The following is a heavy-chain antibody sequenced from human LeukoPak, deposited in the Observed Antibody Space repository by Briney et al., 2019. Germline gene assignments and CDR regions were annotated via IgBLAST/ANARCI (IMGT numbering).Heavy chain of an antibody. CDR1: GFTFSSYA. Sequence: GGSLRLSCAASGFTFSSYAMNWVRQAPGKGLEWVSGISGGGSGTYYADSVKGRFTISRDNSKDTLYLQMNSLRAEDTAVYYCAKNTVYYYYYDMDVWGQGTTVTVSS. J-gene: IGHJ6*02. V-gene: IGHV3-23*01. CDR3: AKNTVYYYYYDMDV. D-gene: IGHD2-8*02. CDR2: ISGGGSGT.